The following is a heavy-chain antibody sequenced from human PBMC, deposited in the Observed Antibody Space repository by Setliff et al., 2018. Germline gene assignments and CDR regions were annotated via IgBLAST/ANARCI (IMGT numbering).Heavy chain of an antibody. CDR2: IIPIFGTA. CDR1: GGTFSSYA. V-gene: IGHV1-69*05. Sequence: GASVKVSCKASGGTFSSYAISWVRQAPGQGLEWMGGIIPIFGTANYAQKFQGRVTITTDESTSTAHMELSSLRSEDTAVYYCARDLRYYYDSSGYGKVFGYWGQGTLVTVSS. J-gene: IGHJ4*02. CDR3: ARDLRYYYDSSGYGKVFGY. D-gene: IGHD3-22*01.